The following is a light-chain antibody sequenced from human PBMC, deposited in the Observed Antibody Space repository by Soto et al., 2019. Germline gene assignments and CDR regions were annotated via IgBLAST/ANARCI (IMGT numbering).Light chain of an antibody. Sequence: GLPKSPGTLSLPPGERATLSCRASQSLSSSYLAWYQQKPGQAPRLLIYGASSRATGIPDRFSGSGSGTDFTLTISRLEPEDFAVYYCQQYGSSPWTFGQGTKVDIK. J-gene: IGKJ1*01. CDR1: QSLSSSY. CDR3: QQYGSSPWT. V-gene: IGKV3-20*01. CDR2: GAS.